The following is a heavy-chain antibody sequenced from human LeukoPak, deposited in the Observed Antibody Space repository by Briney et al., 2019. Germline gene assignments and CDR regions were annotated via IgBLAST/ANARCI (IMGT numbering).Heavy chain of an antibody. CDR2: IYWDAGK. V-gene: IGHV2-5*02. CDR1: GFSLSTSGVG. Sequence: SGPTLVKPTQTLTLTCTFSGFSLSTSGVGVGWIRQPPGKALEWLALIYWDAGKRYSPSLKSRLTITKDTSKNQVVLTMTNMDPVDTATYYCAHRNLARTAAGDFDPWGQGTLVTVSS. J-gene: IGHJ5*02. CDR3: AHRNLARTAAGDFDP. D-gene: IGHD6-13*01.